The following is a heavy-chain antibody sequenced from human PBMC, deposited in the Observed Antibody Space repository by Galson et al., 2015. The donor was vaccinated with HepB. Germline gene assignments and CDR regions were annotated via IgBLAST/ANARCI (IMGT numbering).Heavy chain of an antibody. D-gene: IGHD1-1*01. J-gene: IGHJ4*02. V-gene: IGHV1-18*01. CDR2: ISAYNGNT. CDR1: GYTFTSYG. CDR3: ARPLRGGHYSWTVFDY. Sequence: SVKVSCKASGYTFTSYGISWVRQAPGQGLEWMGWISAYNGNTNYAQKLQGRVTMTTDTSTSTAYMELRSLRSDDTAVYYCARPLRGGHYSWTVFDYWGQGTLVTVSS.